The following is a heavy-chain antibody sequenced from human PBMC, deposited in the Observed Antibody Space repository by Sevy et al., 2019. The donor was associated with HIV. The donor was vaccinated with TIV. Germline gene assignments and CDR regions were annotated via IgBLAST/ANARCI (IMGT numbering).Heavy chain of an antibody. CDR1: GFTFSSYA. J-gene: IGHJ4*02. CDR3: ARDGQRDYYDSNGYYYYFDY. CDR2: ISYDGSNK. D-gene: IGHD3-22*01. Sequence: GVSLRLSCAASGFTFSSYAMHWVRQAPGKGLEWVAVISYDGSNKYYADSVKGRFTISRDNSKNTLYLQMNSLRAEDTAVYYCARDGQRDYYDSNGYYYYFDYWGQGTLVTVSS. V-gene: IGHV3-30-3*01.